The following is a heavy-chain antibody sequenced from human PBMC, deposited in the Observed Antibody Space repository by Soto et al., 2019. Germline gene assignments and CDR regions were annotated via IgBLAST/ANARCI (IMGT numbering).Heavy chain of an antibody. V-gene: IGHV4-30-4*01. D-gene: IGHD3-9*01. Sequence: QVQLQESGPGLVKPSQTLSLTCTVSGGSISSGDYYWSWIRQPPGKGLEWIGYIYYSGSTYYNPSLKSRGTISVETSKNQFSLKLSSVTAADTAVYYCARDHYVYDILTGYGYYYGMDVWGQGTTVTVSS. CDR2: IYYSGST. CDR3: ARDHYVYDILTGYGYYYGMDV. J-gene: IGHJ6*02. CDR1: GGSISSGDYY.